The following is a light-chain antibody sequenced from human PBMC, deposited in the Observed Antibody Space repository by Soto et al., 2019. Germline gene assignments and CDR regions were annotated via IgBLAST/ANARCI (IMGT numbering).Light chain of an antibody. V-gene: IGLV3-25*02. J-gene: IGLJ2*01. CDR3: QSAATCGSWV. CDR2: KDN. CDR1: ALSKQY. Sequence: SYELTQPPSVSVSPGQTARITCSGDALSKQYAYWYQQKPGQAPILVIWKDNERPSGIPERFSGSRSGTTVTLTISGVQAEDEADYYCQSAATCGSWVFGGGTKLTVL.